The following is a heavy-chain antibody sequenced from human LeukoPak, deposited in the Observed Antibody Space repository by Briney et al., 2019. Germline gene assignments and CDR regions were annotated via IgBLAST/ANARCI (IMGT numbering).Heavy chain of an antibody. CDR2: INGDGSST. Sequence: PGGSLRLSCAASGLTFSNYWMHWVRQAPGKGLVWVSRINGDGSSTSYTNSVKGRFTISRDNAKNTLYLQMNSLRAEDTAVYYCASDVGYSSPQWGQGTLVTVSS. J-gene: IGHJ4*02. D-gene: IGHD6-13*01. CDR3: ASDVGYSSPQ. CDR1: GLTFSNYW. V-gene: IGHV3-74*01.